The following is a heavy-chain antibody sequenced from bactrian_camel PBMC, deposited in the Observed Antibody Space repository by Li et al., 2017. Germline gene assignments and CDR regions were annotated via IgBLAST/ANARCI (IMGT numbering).Heavy chain of an antibody. Sequence: HVQLVESGGGSVQTGGSLRLSCVVSGVTDSRNSMGWFRQGPGKEREAIAFIDDHGRTNYADSVKGRFTISKDNANNTVNLMMNSLKPEDTAMYYCAANFGPYCSGPYLARRANFWGQGTQVTVS. D-gene: IGHD2*01. CDR2: IDDHGRT. CDR3: AANFGPYCSGPYLARRANF. J-gene: IGHJ4*01. CDR1: GVTDSRNS. V-gene: IGHV3S53*01.